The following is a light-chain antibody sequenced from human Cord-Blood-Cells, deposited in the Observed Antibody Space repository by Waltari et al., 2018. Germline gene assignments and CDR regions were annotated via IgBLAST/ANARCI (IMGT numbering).Light chain of an antibody. J-gene: IGLJ3*02. CDR2: EGS. V-gene: IGLV2-23*01. CDR1: SSDRGSYNL. CDR3: CSYAGSSTWV. Sequence: QSALTQPASVSGSPGQPITISCTGTSSDRGSYNLLSWYQQHPGKAPKLMIYEGSKRPSGVSNRFSGSKSGNTASLTISGLQAEDEADYYCCSYAGSSTWVFGGGTKLTVL.